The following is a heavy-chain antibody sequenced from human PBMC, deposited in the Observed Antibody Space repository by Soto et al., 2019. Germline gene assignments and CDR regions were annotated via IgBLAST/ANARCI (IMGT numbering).Heavy chain of an antibody. CDR2: IYYSGST. Sequence: SETLSLTWTVSYGSIISSSYYRGWIRQPPGKGLEWIGSIYYSGSTYYNPSLKSRVTISVDTSKNQFSLKLSSVTAADTAVYYCARHTPAISISDHWGQGTLVTVSS. CDR1: YGSIISSSYY. V-gene: IGHV4-39*01. D-gene: IGHD2-15*01. CDR3: ARHTPAISISDH. J-gene: IGHJ4*02.